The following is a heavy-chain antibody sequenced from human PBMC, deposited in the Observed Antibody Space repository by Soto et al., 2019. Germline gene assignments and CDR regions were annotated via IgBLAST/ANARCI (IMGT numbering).Heavy chain of an antibody. J-gene: IGHJ4*02. CDR3: AKDDSGSYSGYYFDY. CDR2: ISGSGGTT. D-gene: IGHD1-26*01. V-gene: IGHV3-23*01. Sequence: QPGGSLRLSCAASGFTFSNYAMSWVRQAPGKGLEWVSAISGSGGTTYYADSVKGRFTISRDNFKNTVHLQMNSLRAEDTAVYYCAKDDSGSYSGYYFDYWGQGTLVTVSS. CDR1: GFTFSNYA.